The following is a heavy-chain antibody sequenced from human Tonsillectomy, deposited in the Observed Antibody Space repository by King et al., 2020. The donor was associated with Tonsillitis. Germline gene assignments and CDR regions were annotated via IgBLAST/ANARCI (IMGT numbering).Heavy chain of an antibody. CDR1: GYTFTSYY. CDR2: INPSGGST. J-gene: IGHJ4*02. Sequence: VQLVESGAEVKKPGASVKVSCKASGYTFTSYYMHWVRQAPGQGLEWMGIINPSGGSTSYAQKVQGRVTMTRDTSTSTVYMELSSLRTEDPAVYYCARDPNHREHDTTDYWGQGTLVTVSS. D-gene: IGHD1-14*01. V-gene: IGHV1-46*03. CDR3: ARDPNHREHDTTDY.